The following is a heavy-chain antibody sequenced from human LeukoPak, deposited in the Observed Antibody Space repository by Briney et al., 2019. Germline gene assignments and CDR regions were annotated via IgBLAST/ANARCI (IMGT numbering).Heavy chain of an antibody. J-gene: IGHJ4*02. CDR1: GSTFSSYW. V-gene: IGHV3-7*01. CDR3: AEGGLRRSSWYGN. Sequence: GGSLRLSCAASGSTFSSYWMSWVRQAPGKGLEWVANIKQDGSEKYYVDSVKGRFTISRDNAKNSLYLQMNSLRAEDTAVYYCAEGGLRRSSWYGNWGQGTLVTVSS. D-gene: IGHD6-13*01. CDR2: IKQDGSEK.